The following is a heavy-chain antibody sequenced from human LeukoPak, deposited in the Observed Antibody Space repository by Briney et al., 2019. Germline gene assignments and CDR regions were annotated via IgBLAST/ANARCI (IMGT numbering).Heavy chain of an antibody. CDR2: ISAYNGNT. CDR1: GYTFTSYG. J-gene: IGHJ6*03. CDR3: ARIPPGYSSGWYGYYYYMDV. D-gene: IGHD6-19*01. Sequence: ASVKVSCKASGYTFTSYGISWVRQAPGQGLEWMGWISAYNGNTNYAQKLQGRVTMTTDTSTSTAYMELRSLRSDDTAVYYCARIPPGYSSGWYGYYYYMDVWGKGTTVTVSS. V-gene: IGHV1-18*01.